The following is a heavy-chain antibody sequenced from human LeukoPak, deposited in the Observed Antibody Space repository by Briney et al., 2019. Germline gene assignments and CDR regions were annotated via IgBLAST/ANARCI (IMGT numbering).Heavy chain of an antibody. J-gene: IGHJ4*02. CDR3: ARNTRGWYGFDY. Sequence: GASLKVSCKASGYTFTGYYMHWVRQAPGPGVEWMGWINPNSGGTNYAQKLQGRVTMTRDTSISIAYMELSRLRSDDTAVYYCARNTRGWYGFDYWGQGTLVTVSS. V-gene: IGHV1-2*02. CDR1: GYTFTGYY. D-gene: IGHD6-19*01. CDR2: INPNSGGT.